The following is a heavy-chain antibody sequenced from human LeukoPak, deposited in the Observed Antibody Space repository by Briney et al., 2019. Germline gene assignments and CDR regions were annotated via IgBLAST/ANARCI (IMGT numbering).Heavy chain of an antibody. CDR3: ARGYEDSGLVVVPAAMEKAFDI. CDR2: IYSGGST. Sequence: GGSLRLSCAASGFTVSSNYMSWVRQAPGKGLEWVSVIYSGGSTYYADSVKGRFTISRDNSKNTLYLQMNSLRAEDTAVYYCARGYEDSGLVVVPAAMEKAFDIWGQGTMVTASS. V-gene: IGHV3-53*01. D-gene: IGHD2-2*01. CDR1: GFTVSSNY. J-gene: IGHJ3*02.